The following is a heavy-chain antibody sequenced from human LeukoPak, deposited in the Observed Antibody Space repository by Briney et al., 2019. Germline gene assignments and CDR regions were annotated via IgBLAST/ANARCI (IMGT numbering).Heavy chain of an antibody. D-gene: IGHD3-3*01. CDR3: AKSGQADN. CDR2: MSGSGGST. Sequence: GGSLRLSCAASGFTFSDYYMSWVRQAPGKGLEWVSAMSGSGGSTYYADSVKGRFTISRDNSKNTLYLQMTSLRAEDTAVYYCAKSGQADNWGQGTLVTVSS. CDR1: GFTFSDYY. J-gene: IGHJ4*02. V-gene: IGHV3-23*01.